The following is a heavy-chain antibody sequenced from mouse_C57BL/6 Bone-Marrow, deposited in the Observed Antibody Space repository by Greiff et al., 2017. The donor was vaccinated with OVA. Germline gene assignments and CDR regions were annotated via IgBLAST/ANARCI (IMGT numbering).Heavy chain of an antibody. CDR2: IDPSDSYT. Sequence: QVQLQQPGAELVMPGASVKLSCKASGYTFTSYWMHWVKQRPGQGLEWIGEIDPSDSYTNYNQKFKGKSTLTVDKSSSTAYMQLSSLTSEDSAVYYCAREDYGSPDYWGQGTTLTVSS. J-gene: IGHJ2*01. D-gene: IGHD1-1*01. CDR3: AREDYGSPDY. CDR1: GYTFTSYW. V-gene: IGHV1-69*01.